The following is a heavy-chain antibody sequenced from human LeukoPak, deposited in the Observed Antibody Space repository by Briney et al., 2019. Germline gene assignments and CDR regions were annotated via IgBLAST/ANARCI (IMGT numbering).Heavy chain of an antibody. D-gene: IGHD4-17*01. J-gene: IGHJ4*02. CDR1: GFIVNTNY. Sequence: GGSLRLSSAASGFIVNTNYMTWVRQAPGRGLEWVSFIYADGNTYYAGSVKGRFTISRDISKNAVYLQMNSLRAEDTAVYYCARDSYGDANFDSWGQGTLVTVSS. CDR2: IYADGNT. CDR3: ARDSYGDANFDS. V-gene: IGHV3-53*01.